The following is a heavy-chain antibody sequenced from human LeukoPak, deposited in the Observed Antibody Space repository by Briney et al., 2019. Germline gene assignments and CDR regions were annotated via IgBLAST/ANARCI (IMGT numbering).Heavy chain of an antibody. Sequence: PGGSLRLSCAVSGFTFSAYSMNWVRQAPGKGLEWVSYISSSGTNIHYADSVKGRFTFSRDNAKNSLHLQMSSLRVEDTAVYFCAREEVRGYLDYWGQGILVTVSS. D-gene: IGHD3-10*01. CDR1: GFTFSAYS. CDR3: AREEVRGYLDY. J-gene: IGHJ4*02. V-gene: IGHV3-48*01. CDR2: ISSSGTNI.